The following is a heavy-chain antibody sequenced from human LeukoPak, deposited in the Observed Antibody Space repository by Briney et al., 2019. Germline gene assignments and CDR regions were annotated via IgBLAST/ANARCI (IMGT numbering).Heavy chain of an antibody. CDR1: GGSISSSSYY. V-gene: IGHV4-39*01. CDR2: IYYSGST. D-gene: IGHD6-13*01. Sequence: SETLSLTCTVSGGSISSSSYYWGWIRRPSGTGMEWIGSIYYSGSTYYNPSLKSRVTISVDTSKNQFSLKLSSVTAADTAVYYCARIDPLAAAGPSGFDYWGQGTLVTVSS. CDR3: ARIDPLAAAGPSGFDY. J-gene: IGHJ4*02.